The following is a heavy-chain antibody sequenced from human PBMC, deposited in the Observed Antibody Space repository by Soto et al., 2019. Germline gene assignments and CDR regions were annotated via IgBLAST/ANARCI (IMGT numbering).Heavy chain of an antibody. D-gene: IGHD6-19*01. V-gene: IGHV4-30-4*01. CDR1: GGSISSGDYY. CDR2: IYNSGNT. Sequence: LTCTVSGGSISSGDYYWSWIRQPPGKGLEWIGYIYNSGNTYSNPSLKSRITFSVDTSKNQFSLKVNSVTAADTAVYYCASHIAVAAPFDYWGQGTLVTVSS. J-gene: IGHJ4*02. CDR3: ASHIAVAAPFDY.